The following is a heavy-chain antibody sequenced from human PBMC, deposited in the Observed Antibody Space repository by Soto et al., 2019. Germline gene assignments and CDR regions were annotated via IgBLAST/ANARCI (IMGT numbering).Heavy chain of an antibody. J-gene: IGHJ6*02. V-gene: IGHV1-3*01. CDR1: GYTFTSYA. Sequence: QVQLVQSGAEVKKPGASVKVSCKASGYTFTSYAMHWVRQAPGQRLEWMGWINAGNGNTKYSQKFQGRVTITRDTSASTDYMELSSLRSEDTAVYYCAGARLSSSWYGGYYYYYGMDVWGQGTTVTVSS. CDR2: INAGNGNT. D-gene: IGHD6-13*01. CDR3: AGARLSSSWYGGYYYYYGMDV.